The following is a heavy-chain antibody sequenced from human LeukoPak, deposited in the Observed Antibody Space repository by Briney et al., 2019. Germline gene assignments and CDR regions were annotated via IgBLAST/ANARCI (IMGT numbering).Heavy chain of an antibody. CDR3: AKGSF. D-gene: IGHD3-10*01. Sequence: GGSLRLSCVVSGFTFSTSAMSWVRQAPGKGLEWVSGISESGGSTYYADSVKGRFTSSRDNSKNTLYLQTNNLRAEDTAAYYCAKGSFWGQGTLVTVSS. J-gene: IGHJ4*02. CDR2: ISESGGST. CDR1: GFTFSTSA. V-gene: IGHV3-23*01.